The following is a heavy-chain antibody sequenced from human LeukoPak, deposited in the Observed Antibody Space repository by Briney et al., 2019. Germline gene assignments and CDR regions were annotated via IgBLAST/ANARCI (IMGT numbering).Heavy chain of an antibody. CDR1: GFTFSSYS. CDR2: ISSSSSYI. Sequence: GGSLRLSCAASGFTFSSYSMNWVRQAPGKGLEWVSSISSSSSYIYYADSVKGRFTISRDNAKNSLYLQMNSLRAEDTAVYYCAKSHITRYPLQYYFDLWGQGAQVIVSS. D-gene: IGHD2-21*01. V-gene: IGHV3-21*01. CDR3: AKSHITRYPLQYYFDL. J-gene: IGHJ4*02.